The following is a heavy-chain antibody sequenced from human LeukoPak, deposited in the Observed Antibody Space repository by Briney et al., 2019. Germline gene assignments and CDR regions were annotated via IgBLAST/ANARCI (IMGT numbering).Heavy chain of an antibody. D-gene: IGHD1-1*01. CDR2: ISSSSTYI. CDR1: GFYLSGYN. Sequence: GGSLRLSCAASGFYLSGYNMNWVRQAPGRGLEWVSSISSSSTYIYYADSLQGRFTISRDNAKNSLYLQMSSLRAEDTAVYYCAREIGNDRWADYYYYGLDVWGQGTTVTVSS. CDR3: AREIGNDRWADYYYYGLDV. V-gene: IGHV3-21*01. J-gene: IGHJ6*02.